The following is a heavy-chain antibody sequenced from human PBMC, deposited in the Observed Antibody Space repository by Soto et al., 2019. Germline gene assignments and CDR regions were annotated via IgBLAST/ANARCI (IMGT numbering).Heavy chain of an antibody. CDR1: GDSISSADYY. D-gene: IGHD1-1*01. CDR3: ARDLWVEPELYYYGMDV. Sequence: TSETLSLTCTVSGDSISSADYYWSWIRQTPGKGLEWIGHIFYSGTTYYNPSLKSRLTISVDTSKNHFSLRLTSVTAADTAVYYCARDLWVEPELYYYGMDVWGQGTTVTVSS. V-gene: IGHV4-30-4*01. CDR2: IFYSGTT. J-gene: IGHJ6*02.